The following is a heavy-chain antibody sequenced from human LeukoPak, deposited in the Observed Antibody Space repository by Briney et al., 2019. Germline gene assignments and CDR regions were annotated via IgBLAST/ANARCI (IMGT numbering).Heavy chain of an antibody. CDR2: INPNSGGT. J-gene: IGHJ5*02. CDR1: GYTFTGYY. V-gene: IGHV1-2*02. CDR3: ARGPPSIAVAGTRDYNWFDP. Sequence: GASVTVSCKASGYTFTGYYMHWVRQAPGQGLEWMGWINPNSGGTNYAQKFQGRVTMTRDTSISTAYMELSRLRSDDTAVYYCARGPPSIAVAGTRDYNWFDPWGQGTLVTVSS. D-gene: IGHD6-19*01.